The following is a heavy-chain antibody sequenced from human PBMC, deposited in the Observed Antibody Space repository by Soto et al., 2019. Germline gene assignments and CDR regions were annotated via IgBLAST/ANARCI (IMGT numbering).Heavy chain of an antibody. J-gene: IGHJ3*02. CDR3: ARVERGTATTVVDAFDI. V-gene: IGHV4-34*01. D-gene: IGHD1-1*01. CDR2: MSHSGGT. CDR1: GGSVSSGSHY. Sequence: QVQLQQWGAGLLKPSETLSLTCAVYGGSVSSGSHYWSWIRQPPGKGLEWIGEMSHSGGTHFNPSLKSRVTISVDTSKNQFSLKMSFVTAADTALYYCARVERGTATTVVDAFDIWGPGTMVTVSS.